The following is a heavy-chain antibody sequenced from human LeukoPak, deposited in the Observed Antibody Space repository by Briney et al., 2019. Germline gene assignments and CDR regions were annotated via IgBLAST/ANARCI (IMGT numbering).Heavy chain of an antibody. J-gene: IGHJ3*02. D-gene: IGHD7-27*01. Sequence: GGSLRLSCAASGFTFSSYGMHWVRQAPGKGLEWVAVIWFDGSNKYYADSVKGRFTISRDNSKNTLYLQMNSLRAEDTAVYYCARGGLGIGDFDIWGQGTMVTVSS. CDR3: ARGGLGIGDFDI. V-gene: IGHV3-33*01. CDR2: IWFDGSNK. CDR1: GFTFSSYG.